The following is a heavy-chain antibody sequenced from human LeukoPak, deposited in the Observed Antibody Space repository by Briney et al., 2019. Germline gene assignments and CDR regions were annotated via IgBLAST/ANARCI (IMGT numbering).Heavy chain of an antibody. J-gene: IGHJ3*02. V-gene: IGHV4-39*01. CDR1: GGSISSSSYY. Sequence: SETLSLTCTVSGGSISSSSYYWGWIRQPPGEGLEWIGSIYYSGSTYYNPSLKSRVTISVDTSKNQFSLKLSSVTAADTAVYYCARRVTMIVVVPNDAFDIWGQGTMVTVSS. CDR3: ARRVTMIVVVPNDAFDI. D-gene: IGHD3-22*01. CDR2: IYYSGST.